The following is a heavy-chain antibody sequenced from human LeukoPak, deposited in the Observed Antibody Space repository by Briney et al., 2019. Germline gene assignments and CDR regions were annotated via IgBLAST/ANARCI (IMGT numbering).Heavy chain of an antibody. D-gene: IGHD3-3*01. Sequence: ASVKVSCKASGYTFPSYFMHWVRQAPGQGLEWMGIINPTGGSTTYAQKFQGRVTMTRDTSTSTVYMELSSLRSEDTAVYYCARDSPPNYDFWSGYRSPNYYYGMDVWGQGTTVTVSS. CDR1: GYTFPSYF. J-gene: IGHJ6*02. CDR3: ARDSPPNYDFWSGYRSPNYYYGMDV. CDR2: INPTGGST. V-gene: IGHV1-46*01.